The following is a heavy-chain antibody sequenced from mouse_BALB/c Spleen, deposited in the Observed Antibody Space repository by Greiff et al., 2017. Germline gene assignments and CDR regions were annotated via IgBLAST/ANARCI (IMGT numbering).Heavy chain of an antibody. D-gene: IGHD2-4*01. CDR3: ARLGYDYDDYAMDY. Sequence: EVQLQQSGPELVKPGASVKMSCKASGYTFTSYVMHWVKQKPGQGLEWIGYINPYNDGTKYNEKFKGKATLTSDKSSSTAYMELSSLTSEDSAVYYCARLGYDYDDYAMDYWGQGTSVTVSS. J-gene: IGHJ4*01. CDR1: GYTFTSYV. V-gene: IGHV1-14*01. CDR2: INPYNDGT.